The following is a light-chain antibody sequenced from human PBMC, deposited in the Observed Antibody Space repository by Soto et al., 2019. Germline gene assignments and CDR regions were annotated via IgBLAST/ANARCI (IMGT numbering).Light chain of an antibody. Sequence: IQMTQSPSYVSASVVDRFSITWRASQDIRSWLAWYQQRPGKAPKLLIYAATTLQSGVPSRFSGSGSGTHFTLTISSLQPEDFATYYCQQANTFPLTFGQGTRLEIK. CDR1: QDIRSW. V-gene: IGKV1-12*01. CDR2: AAT. J-gene: IGKJ5*01. CDR3: QQANTFPLT.